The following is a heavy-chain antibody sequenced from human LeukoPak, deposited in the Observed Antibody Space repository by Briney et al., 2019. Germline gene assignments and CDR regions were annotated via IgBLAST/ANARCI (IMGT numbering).Heavy chain of an antibody. J-gene: IGHJ5*02. CDR1: GGSISSSSYY. CDR2: IYYSGST. CDR3: ARVRAGCSSTSCYLDP. D-gene: IGHD2-2*01. Sequence: NPSETLSLTCTVSGGSISSSSYYWGWIRQPPGKGLEWIGRIYYSGSTYYNPSLKSRVTMSVDTSKSQFSLNLMSVTAADTAVYYCARVRAGCSSTSCYLDPWGQGTLVAVSS. V-gene: IGHV4-39*07.